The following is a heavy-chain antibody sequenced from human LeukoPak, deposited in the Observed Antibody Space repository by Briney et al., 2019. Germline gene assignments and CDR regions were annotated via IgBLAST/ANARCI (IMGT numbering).Heavy chain of an antibody. CDR3: AKWLVGATVDY. J-gene: IGHJ4*02. V-gene: IGHV3-23*01. Sequence: GGSLRLSCAASGFTFSSYAMTWVRQAPGKGLESVSAISGTGYSTYYADSVKGRFTISRDNSKNTLYLQMNSLRAEDTAVYYCAKWLVGATVDYWGQGTLVTVSS. CDR1: GFTFSSYA. D-gene: IGHD1-26*01. CDR2: ISGTGYST.